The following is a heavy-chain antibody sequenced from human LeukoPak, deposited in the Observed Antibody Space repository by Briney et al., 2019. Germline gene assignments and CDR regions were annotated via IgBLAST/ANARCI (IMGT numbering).Heavy chain of an antibody. CDR2: INHSGGT. Sequence: SETLSLTCAVYGGSFSGYHWSWIRQPPGKGLEWIGEINHSGGTNYNPSLKSRVTISVDTSKNQFSLKLSSVTAADTAVYYCARGLYCSSTSCYRRFDPWGQGTLVTVSS. CDR1: GGSFSGYH. J-gene: IGHJ5*02. CDR3: ARGLYCSSTSCYRRFDP. D-gene: IGHD2-2*02. V-gene: IGHV4-34*01.